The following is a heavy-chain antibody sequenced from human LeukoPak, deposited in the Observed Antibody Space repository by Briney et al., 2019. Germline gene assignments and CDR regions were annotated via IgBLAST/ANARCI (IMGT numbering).Heavy chain of an antibody. D-gene: IGHD2-2*01. CDR2: IIPIFGTA. CDR3: ARGYCSSTSCPFGY. CDR1: GGTFSSYA. Sequence: GASVKVSCKASGGTFSSYAISWVRQAPGQGLEWMGGIIPIFGTANYAQKFQGRVTITADESTSTAYMELSSLRSEDTAVYYCARGYCSSTSCPFGYWGQGTLVTVSS. V-gene: IGHV1-69*13. J-gene: IGHJ4*02.